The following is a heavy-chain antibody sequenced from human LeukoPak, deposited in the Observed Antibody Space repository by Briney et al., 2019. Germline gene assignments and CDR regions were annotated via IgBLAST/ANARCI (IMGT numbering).Heavy chain of an antibody. Sequence: PSETLSLTCTVSGGSISSYYWSWIRQPPGKGLEWIGYIYYSGRINYNPSLKSRVTISVDTSKNQFSLKLSSVTAADTAVYYCASGGYFDYWGQGTLVTVSS. CDR1: GGSISSYY. D-gene: IGHD3-16*01. V-gene: IGHV4-59*01. CDR2: IYYSGRI. CDR3: ASGGYFDY. J-gene: IGHJ4*02.